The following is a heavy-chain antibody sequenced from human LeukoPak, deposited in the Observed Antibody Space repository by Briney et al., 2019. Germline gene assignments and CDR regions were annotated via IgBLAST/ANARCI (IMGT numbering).Heavy chain of an antibody. CDR3: ARLAGDYYDSSGYPDY. Sequence: SETLSLTCTVSGGSISSSSYYWGWIRQPPGKGLEWIGSIYYSGSTYYNPSLKSRVTISVDTSKNQFSLKLSSVTAADTVVYYCARLAGDYYDSSGYPDYWGQGTLVTVSS. V-gene: IGHV4-39*01. J-gene: IGHJ4*02. CDR1: GGSISSSSYY. D-gene: IGHD3-22*01. CDR2: IYYSGST.